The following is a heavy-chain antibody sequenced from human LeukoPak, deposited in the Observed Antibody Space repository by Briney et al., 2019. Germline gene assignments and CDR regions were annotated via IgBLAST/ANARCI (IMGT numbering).Heavy chain of an antibody. CDR2: ISSNGGST. CDR3: ARNRYSSSPFDY. V-gene: IGHV3-64*04. J-gene: IGHJ4*02. Sequence: PGGSLRLSCSASGFTFSSYNMQWVRQAPGKGLEYVSAISSNGGSTYYADSVKGRFTISRDNAKNSLSLQMNSLRAEDTAVYYCARNRYSSSPFDYWGQGTLVTVSS. D-gene: IGHD6-6*01. CDR1: GFTFSSYN.